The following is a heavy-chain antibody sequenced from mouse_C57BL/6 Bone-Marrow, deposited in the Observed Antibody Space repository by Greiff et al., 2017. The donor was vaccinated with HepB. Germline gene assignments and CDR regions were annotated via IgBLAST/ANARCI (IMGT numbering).Heavy chain of an antibody. D-gene: IGHD1-1*01. CDR1: GFTFSSYG. CDR2: ISSGGSYT. J-gene: IGHJ2*01. V-gene: IGHV5-6*01. CDR3: ARHRTYYYYYFDY. Sequence: EVKLMESGGDLVKPGGSLKLSCAASGFTFSSYGMSWVRQTPDKRLEWVATISSGGSYTYYPDSVKGRFTISRDNAKNTLYLQMSSLKSEDTAMYYCARHRTYYYYYFDYWGQGTTLTVSS.